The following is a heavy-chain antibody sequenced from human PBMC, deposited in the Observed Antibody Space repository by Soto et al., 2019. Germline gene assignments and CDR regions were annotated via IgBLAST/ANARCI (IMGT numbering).Heavy chain of an antibody. V-gene: IGHV4-34*01. CDR3: ARGGRFLEWLHKYNWFDP. J-gene: IGHJ5*02. CDR1: GGSFSGYY. Sequence: SETLSLTCAVYGGSFSGYYWGWIRQPPGKGLEWIGEINHSGSTNCNPSLKSRVTISVDTSKNQFSLKLSSVTAADTAVYYCARGGRFLEWLHKYNWFDPWGQGTLVTVSS. CDR2: INHSGST. D-gene: IGHD3-3*01.